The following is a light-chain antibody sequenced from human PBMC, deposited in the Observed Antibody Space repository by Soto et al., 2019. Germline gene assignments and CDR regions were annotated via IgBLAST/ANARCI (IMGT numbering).Light chain of an antibody. CDR3: TSYASGSSHVV. J-gene: IGLJ2*01. V-gene: IGLV2-14*01. Sequence: QSALTQPASVSGSPGQSITLSCTGTSSDIGGYDYVSWYQRHPGKAPKLIIYDVNNRPSGVSNRFSGSKSGNTASLTISGLQAEDEADYYCTSYASGSSHVVFGGGTQQTVL. CDR2: DVN. CDR1: SSDIGGYDY.